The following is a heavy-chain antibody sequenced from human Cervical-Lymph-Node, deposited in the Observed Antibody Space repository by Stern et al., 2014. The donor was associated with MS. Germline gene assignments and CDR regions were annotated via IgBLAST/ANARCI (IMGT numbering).Heavy chain of an antibody. Sequence: VQLVEAGADVKKPGSAVRISCKASGGVSWLRQAPGPGLAYMVSIMRPVGTAHYAQRFQGRLTITADTSRNTTYMELRSLRSDDTAVYYCARGTGDNWFDPWGQGTLVSVSS. CDR1: GG. V-gene: IGHV1-69*06. CDR2: IMRPVGTA. D-gene: IGHD3-10*01. J-gene: IGHJ5*02. CDR3: ARGTGDNWFDP.